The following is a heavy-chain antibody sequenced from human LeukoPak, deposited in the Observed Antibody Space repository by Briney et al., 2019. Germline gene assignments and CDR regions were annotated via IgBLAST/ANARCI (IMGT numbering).Heavy chain of an antibody. D-gene: IGHD3-3*01. CDR3: ARLSQFGVLRFSYYMDV. Sequence: SETLSLTCTVSGDSISTSNSYWGWIRQPPGKGLEWIGSIYYSGSTYYNPSLKSRVTISVDTSKNQFSLKLSSVTAADTAVYYCARLSQFGVLRFSYYMDVWGKRTTVTVSS. J-gene: IGHJ6*03. CDR1: GDSISTSNSY. CDR2: IYYSGST. V-gene: IGHV4-39*07.